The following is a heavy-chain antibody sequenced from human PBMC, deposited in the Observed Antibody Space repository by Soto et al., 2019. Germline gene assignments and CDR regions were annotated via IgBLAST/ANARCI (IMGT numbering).Heavy chain of an antibody. J-gene: IGHJ4*02. CDR3: APPGAIGELLGISVGY. Sequence: QVQLVQSGAEVKKPGASVKVSCKASGYTFTSYAMHWVRQAPGQRLEWMGWINAGNGNTKYSQKFQGRGTVTLDTSAGTADMELSILRSDDTAVYYCAPPGAIGELLGISVGYWGQGTLVTVSS. CDR2: INAGNGNT. V-gene: IGHV1-3*01. CDR1: GYTFTSYA. D-gene: IGHD3-10*01.